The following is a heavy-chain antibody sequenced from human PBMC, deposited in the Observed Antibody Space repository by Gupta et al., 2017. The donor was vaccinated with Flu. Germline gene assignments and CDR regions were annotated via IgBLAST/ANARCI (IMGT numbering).Heavy chain of an antibody. J-gene: IGHJ5*01. V-gene: IGHV3-7*01. CDR3: ARDVGSGDYDS. CDR2: INRDGSVI. D-gene: IGHD4-17*01. Sequence: EVQLVESGGGLVQQGGSLRLSCGAPGSTLRDYLMGWVRQAPGKGPELVANINRDGSVINYMDFVRGRFTSSRDNAKNAVYFQMNSLRVDDTAVYYCARDVGSGDYDSWGQGTLVTVSS. CDR1: GSTLRDYL.